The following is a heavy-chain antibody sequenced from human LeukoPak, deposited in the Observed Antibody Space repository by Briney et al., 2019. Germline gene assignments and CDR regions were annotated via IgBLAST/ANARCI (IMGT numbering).Heavy chain of an antibody. CDR1: GGSISSSNW. CDR3: ARVSDSGYSYFDY. CDR2: IYYSGST. J-gene: IGHJ4*02. Sequence: ETLSLTCAVSGGSISSSNWWSWVRQPPGKGLEWIGEIYYSGSTNYNPSLKSRVTISVDKSKNQFSLKLSSVTAADTAIYYCARVSDSGYSYFDYWGQGTLVTVSS. D-gene: IGHD5-12*01. V-gene: IGHV4-4*02.